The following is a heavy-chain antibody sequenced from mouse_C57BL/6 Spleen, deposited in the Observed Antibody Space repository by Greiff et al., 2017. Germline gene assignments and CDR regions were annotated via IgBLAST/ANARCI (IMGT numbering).Heavy chain of an antibody. D-gene: IGHD1-1*01. CDR1: GYTFTEYT. Sequence: QVQLQQSGAELVKPGASVKLSCKASGYTFTEYTIHWVKQRSGQGLEWIGWFYPGSGSIKYNEKFKDKATLTADKSSSTVYMELSRLTSEDSAVYFCARHGEGPYYCGSSSWFAYWGQGTLVTVSA. J-gene: IGHJ3*01. V-gene: IGHV1-62-2*01. CDR2: FYPGSGSI. CDR3: ARHGEGPYYCGSSSWFAY.